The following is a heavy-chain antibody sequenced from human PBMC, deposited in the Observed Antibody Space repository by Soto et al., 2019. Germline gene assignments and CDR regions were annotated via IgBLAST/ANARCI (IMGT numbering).Heavy chain of an antibody. D-gene: IGHD3-10*02. J-gene: IGHJ3*02. CDR3: VKDHGWTDYYVKDIYM. Sequence: GWSLRLSCVASGLTFHDYAMHWVRQGLGKGPEWVSGISWDSDSIGYADSVKGRFTISRDNAKNSLYLQMNSLRAEDTALYYCVKDHGWTDYYVKDIYMCGQGTVGTVSS. CDR1: GLTFHDYA. V-gene: IGHV3-9*01. CDR2: ISWDSDSI.